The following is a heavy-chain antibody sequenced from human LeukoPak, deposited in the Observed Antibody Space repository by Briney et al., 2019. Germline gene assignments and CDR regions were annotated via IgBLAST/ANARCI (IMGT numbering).Heavy chain of an antibody. CDR2: ISYDGSNK. Sequence: GRSLRLSCAASGFTFSSYGMHWVRQAPGKGLEWVAVISYDGSNKYYADSVKGRFTISRDNSKNTLYLQMNSLRAEDTAVYYCCSGWNIAFDIWGQGTMVTVSS. D-gene: IGHD6-19*01. J-gene: IGHJ3*02. CDR3: CSGWNIAFDI. CDR1: GFTFSSYG. V-gene: IGHV3-30*03.